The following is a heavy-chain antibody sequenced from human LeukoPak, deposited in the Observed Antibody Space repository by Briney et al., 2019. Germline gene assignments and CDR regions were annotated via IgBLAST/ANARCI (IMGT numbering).Heavy chain of an antibody. J-gene: IGHJ4*02. V-gene: IGHV3-23*01. Sequence: GGSLRLSCAASGFTFSSYAMSWVRQAPGKGLEWVSAISGSGGSTYYADSVKGRFTISRDNSKNTVSLQMNSLRAEDTAVYYCAKQQNSAWSHFGDWGQGSLVTVSS. D-gene: IGHD6-19*01. CDR1: GFTFSSYA. CDR3: AKQQNSAWSHFGD. CDR2: ISGSGGST.